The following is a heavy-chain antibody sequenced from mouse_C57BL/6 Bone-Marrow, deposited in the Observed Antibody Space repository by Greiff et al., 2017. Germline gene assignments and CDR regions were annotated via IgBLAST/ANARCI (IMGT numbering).Heavy chain of an antibody. Sequence: QVQLQQPGAELVMPGASVKLSCKASGYTFTSYWMHGGKRRPGQGLEGIGEIDPSDSYANYNQKFKGKSTLTVDKSSSTAYMQLSSLTSEDSAVYYCAREEISYGAMDYWGQGTSVTVSS. V-gene: IGHV1-69*01. CDR1: GYTFTSYW. J-gene: IGHJ4*01. CDR3: AREEISYGAMDY. CDR2: IDPSDSYA. D-gene: IGHD1-1*02.